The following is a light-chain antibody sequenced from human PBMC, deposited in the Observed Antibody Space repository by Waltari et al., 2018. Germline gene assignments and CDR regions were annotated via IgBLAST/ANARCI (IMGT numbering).Light chain of an antibody. Sequence: SYVLTQPPSVSVAPGKTARITCGGSNIGSKNVNWYQQKPGQAPVLVIYYDSDRPSGIPDRFSGSNSGNTATLTISRVEAGDEADYYCQVWESYGDHLVVFGGGTNLTVV. V-gene: IGLV3-21*01. CDR3: QVWESYGDHLVV. CDR1: NIGSKN. CDR2: YDS. J-gene: IGLJ2*01.